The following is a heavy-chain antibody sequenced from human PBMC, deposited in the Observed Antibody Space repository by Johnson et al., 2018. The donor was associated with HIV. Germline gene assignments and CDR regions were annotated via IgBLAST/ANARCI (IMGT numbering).Heavy chain of an antibody. V-gene: IGHV3-23*04. CDR3: AKKGNVGSWDLDAFDI. CDR1: GFTFSGYA. J-gene: IGHJ3*02. Sequence: VQLVESGGGLVQPGGSLRLSCAASGFTFSGYAMSWVRQAPGKGLDWVSTISGSGGSTYSADSVKGRFTISRDNSENTLYLQMNSLRAEDTAVYYCAKKGNVGSWDLDAFDIWGQGTVVTVSS. D-gene: IGHD1-26*01. CDR2: ISGSGGST.